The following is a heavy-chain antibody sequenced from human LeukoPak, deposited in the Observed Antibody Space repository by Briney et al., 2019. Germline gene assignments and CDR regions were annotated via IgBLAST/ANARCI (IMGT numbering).Heavy chain of an antibody. CDR3: ARVRCSSNSCFPDY. D-gene: IGHD2-2*01. V-gene: IGHV3-7*01. Sequence: GGSLRLSCAASGFTFSTYWMSWVRQAPGKGLEWVANIKQDGSDKYYVDSVKRRFTISRDNAKNSLFLQTNSLRAEDTAVYYCARVRCSSNSCFPDYWGQGTLVTVSS. CDR1: GFTFSTYW. CDR2: IKQDGSDK. J-gene: IGHJ4*02.